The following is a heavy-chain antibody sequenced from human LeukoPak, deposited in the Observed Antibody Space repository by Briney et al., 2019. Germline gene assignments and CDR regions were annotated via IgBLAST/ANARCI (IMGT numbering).Heavy chain of an antibody. CDR2: FYTSGGP. CDR1: GGSISSGSYY. Sequence: SETLSLTCTVSGGSISSGSYYWSWIRQPAGKGLEWIGRFYTSGGPNYNPSLKSRVTILVDTSKNQFSLKLSSVTAADTAVYYCARGISSGWFYDAFDIWGQGTMVTVSS. V-gene: IGHV4-61*02. D-gene: IGHD6-19*01. J-gene: IGHJ3*02. CDR3: ARGISSGWFYDAFDI.